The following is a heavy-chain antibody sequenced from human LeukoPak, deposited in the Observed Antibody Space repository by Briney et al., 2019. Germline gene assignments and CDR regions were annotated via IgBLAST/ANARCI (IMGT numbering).Heavy chain of an antibody. V-gene: IGHV4-39*07. D-gene: IGHD3-22*01. CDR1: GGSISSSSYY. J-gene: IGHJ3*02. CDR2: IYYSGST. Sequence: SETLSLTCTVSGGSISSSSYYWGWIRQPPGKGLEWIGSIYYSGSTYYNPSLKSRVTISVDTSKNQFSLKLSSVTAADTAVYYCARVMIGPPVGAFDIWGQGTMVTVSS. CDR3: ARVMIGPPVGAFDI.